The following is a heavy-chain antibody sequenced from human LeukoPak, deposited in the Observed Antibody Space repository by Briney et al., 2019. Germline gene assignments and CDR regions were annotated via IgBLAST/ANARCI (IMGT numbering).Heavy chain of an antibody. CDR3: ARARRIAARGGYWFDP. V-gene: IGHV1-8*01. D-gene: IGHD6-6*01. J-gene: IGHJ5*02. CDR2: MNPNSGNT. CDR1: VYTFTSYD. Sequence: ASLRDSCKASVYTFTSYDINWVRQATGQGLDWMGWMNPNSGNTGYAQKFQGRVTMIRNTSISTAYMELSSLRSEDTAVYYCARARRIAARGGYWFDPWGQGTLVTVSS.